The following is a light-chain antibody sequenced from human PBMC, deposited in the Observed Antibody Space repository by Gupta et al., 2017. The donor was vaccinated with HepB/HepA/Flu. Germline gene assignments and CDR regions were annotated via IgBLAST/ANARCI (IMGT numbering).Light chain of an antibody. J-gene: IGKJ4*01. V-gene: IGKV2-28*01. Sequence: DSVMIQSTLSLSVTPGEPAYISCRSSQSLLNSNGNNNFDWYLQKPGQSPQPLIYLGSNRASWVPDRFSGSGSGTDFIQEISRVEAEEVGIYYCMQSLQTPPSFGGGTKVEIK. CDR3: MQSLQTPPS. CDR2: LGS. CDR1: QSLLNSNGNNN.